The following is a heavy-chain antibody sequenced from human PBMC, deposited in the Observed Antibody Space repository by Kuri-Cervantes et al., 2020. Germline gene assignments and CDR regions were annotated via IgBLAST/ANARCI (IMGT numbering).Heavy chain of an antibody. CDR2: ISSSSSTI. J-gene: IGHJ4*02. Sequence: GESLKISCAASGFTFSSYSMNWVRQAPGKGLEWVSYISSSSSTIYYADSVKGRFTISRDNSKNTLYLQMNSLRAEDTAVYYCARDGGWLQSQYYFDYWGQGTLVTDSS. D-gene: IGHD5-24*01. V-gene: IGHV3-48*01. CDR1: GFTFSSYS. CDR3: ARDGGWLQSQYYFDY.